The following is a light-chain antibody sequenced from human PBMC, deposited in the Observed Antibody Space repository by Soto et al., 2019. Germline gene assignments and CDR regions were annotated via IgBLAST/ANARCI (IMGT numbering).Light chain of an antibody. CDR3: QQYNSYPWT. Sequence: DIQMTQSPSTLSGSVGDRVTISCRASQSISTYLSWYQQKPGKAPRLLIYAASTVQSGVPPRFSGRGYGTEFTLNIRSLQPDDFATYYCQQYNSYPWTFGQWTKGGYQ. J-gene: IGKJ1*01. CDR2: AAS. V-gene: IGKV1-5*01. CDR1: QSISTY.